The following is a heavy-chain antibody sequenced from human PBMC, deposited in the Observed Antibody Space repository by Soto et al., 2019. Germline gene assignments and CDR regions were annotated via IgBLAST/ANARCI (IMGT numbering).Heavy chain of an antibody. V-gene: IGHV4-34*01. CDR2: INHSGST. Sequence: QSLTCAVYGGSFSGYYWSWIRQPPGKGLEWIGEINHSGSTNYNPSLKSRVTISVDTSKNQFSLKLSSVTAADTAVYYCARGLGAYYYYYGMDVWGQGTTVTVSS. D-gene: IGHD3-10*01. CDR3: ARGLGAYYYYYGMDV. CDR1: GGSFSGYY. J-gene: IGHJ6*02.